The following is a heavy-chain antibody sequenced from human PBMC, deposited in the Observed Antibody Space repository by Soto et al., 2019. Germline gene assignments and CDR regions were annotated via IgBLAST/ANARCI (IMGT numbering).Heavy chain of an antibody. V-gene: IGHV3-64D*06. CDR3: VKDRWVDY. D-gene: IGHD1-26*01. CDR2: ISSNGVST. CDR1: GFTFSSFA. J-gene: IGHJ4*02. Sequence: GSLRLSCSVSGFTFSSFAMHWVRQAPGKGLQYVSSISSNGVSTYYADSVKGRFTISRDNSKNTLYLQMSSLRSDDTAVYYCVKDRWVDYWGQGIQVTVS.